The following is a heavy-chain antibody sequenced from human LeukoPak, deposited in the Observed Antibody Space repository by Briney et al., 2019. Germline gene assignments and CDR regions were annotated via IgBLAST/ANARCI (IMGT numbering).Heavy chain of an antibody. CDR2: ISSSSSYI. CDR3: ARGLLYYDFLVVTQADDY. V-gene: IGHV3-21*01. J-gene: IGHJ4*02. D-gene: IGHD3-3*01. Sequence: PGGSLRLSCAASGFTFSSYSMNWVRQAPGKGLEWVSSISSSSSYIYYADSVKGRFTISRDNAKNSLYLQMNSLRAEDTAVYYCARGLLYYDFLVVTQADDYWGQGTLVTVSS. CDR1: GFTFSSYS.